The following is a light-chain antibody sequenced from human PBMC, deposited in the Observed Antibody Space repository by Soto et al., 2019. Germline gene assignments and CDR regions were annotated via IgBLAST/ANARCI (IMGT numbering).Light chain of an antibody. V-gene: IGKV1-39*01. J-gene: IGKJ5*01. CDR3: QQSYSSSPIT. CDR2: ASS. CDR1: ETISTF. Sequence: DIQSTQSPSSLSASVGARVTMTCRASETISTFLNWYQHKPGTAHTLMISASSRLQSGVPSRFSGSGSGTDFTLTIDSLRPEDFASYYCQQSYSSSPITFGPGTRLENK.